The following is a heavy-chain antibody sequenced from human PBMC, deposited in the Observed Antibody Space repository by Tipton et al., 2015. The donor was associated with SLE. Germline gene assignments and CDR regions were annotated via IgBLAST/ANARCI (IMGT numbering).Heavy chain of an antibody. CDR1: GFTFSSYW. V-gene: IGHV3-7*01. Sequence: SLRLSCAASGFTFSSYWMSWVRQAPGKGLEWVANIKQDGSEKYNVDSVKGRFTISRDNAKNSLYLQMNSLRAEDTAVYYCAREKHSSSWYRGGYFDYWGQGTLVTVSS. CDR3: AREKHSSSWYRGGYFDY. D-gene: IGHD6-13*01. CDR2: IKQDGSEK. J-gene: IGHJ4*02.